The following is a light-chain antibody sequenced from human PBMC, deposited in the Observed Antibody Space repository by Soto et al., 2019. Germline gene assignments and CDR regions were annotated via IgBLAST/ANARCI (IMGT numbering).Light chain of an antibody. CDR2: DVS. Sequence: SALTQPASVSGAPGQSITISCTGNSSDVGGYNYVSWYQQHPGKAPKLMIYDVSKRPSGVSNRFSGSKSGNTASLTISGLQAEDEADYYCSSYISSSTLNVFGTGTKVTVL. CDR3: SSYISSSTLNV. V-gene: IGLV2-14*01. J-gene: IGLJ1*01. CDR1: SSDVGGYNY.